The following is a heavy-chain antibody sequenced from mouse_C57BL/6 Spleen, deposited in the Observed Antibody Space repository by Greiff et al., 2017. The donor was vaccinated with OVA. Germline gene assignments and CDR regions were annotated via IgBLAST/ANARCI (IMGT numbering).Heavy chain of an antibody. Sequence: EVKLMESEGGLVQPGSSMKLSCTASGFTFSDYYMAWVRQVPEKGLEWVANINYDGSSTYYLDSLKSRFIISRDNAKNILYLQMSSLKSEDTATYYCARVYYDYDGYYAMDYWGQGTSVTVSS. CDR1: GFTFSDYY. CDR3: ARVYYDYDGYYAMDY. V-gene: IGHV5-16*01. D-gene: IGHD2-4*01. J-gene: IGHJ4*01. CDR2: INYDGSST.